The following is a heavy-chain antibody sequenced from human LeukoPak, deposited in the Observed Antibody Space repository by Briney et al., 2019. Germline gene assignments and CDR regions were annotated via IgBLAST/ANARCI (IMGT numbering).Heavy chain of an antibody. J-gene: IGHJ6*02. CDR3: ARGLYYYYGMDV. CDR2: TYSGGTT. V-gene: IGHV3-53*01. Sequence: PGGSLRLSCAASGFTVSSHYMTWVRQAPGKGLEWVSVTYSGGTTYYADSVKGRFTISRDNSKNTLYLQMNSLRAEDTAVFYCARGLYYYYGMDVWSQGTTVTVSS. CDR1: GFTVSSHY.